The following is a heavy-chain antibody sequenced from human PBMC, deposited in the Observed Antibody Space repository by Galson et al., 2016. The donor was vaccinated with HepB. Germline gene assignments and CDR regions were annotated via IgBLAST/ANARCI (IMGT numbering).Heavy chain of an antibody. CDR1: GFTFSSNW. CDR2: IDSDGSTM. CDR3: ARDPRGYSYGYGPLLDY. D-gene: IGHD5-18*01. V-gene: IGHV3-74*01. Sequence: SLRLSCAASGFTFSSNWMHWVRQAPGKGLVWVSRIDSDGSTMSYVDSVKGRLTISRDNAKNTLYLQMHSLRAEDTAVYYCARDPRGYSYGYGPLLDYWGQGTLVTVSS. J-gene: IGHJ4*02.